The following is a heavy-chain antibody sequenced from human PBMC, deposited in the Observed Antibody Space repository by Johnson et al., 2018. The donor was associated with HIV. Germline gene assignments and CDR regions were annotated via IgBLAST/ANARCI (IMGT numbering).Heavy chain of an antibody. CDR2: IKQDGSEK. J-gene: IGHJ3*02. V-gene: IGHV3-7*03. CDR1: GFTFSRYW. Sequence: VQLVESVGGLVQPGGSLRLSCAASGFTFSRYWMSWVRQAPGKGLEWVANIKQDGSEKYYVDSVKGRITISRDNAKNSLYLQMNSLKTEDTAVYYCTTDPPGMSSTSERDAFDIWGQGTMVTVSS. CDR3: TTDPPGMSSTSERDAFDI. D-gene: IGHD2-2*01.